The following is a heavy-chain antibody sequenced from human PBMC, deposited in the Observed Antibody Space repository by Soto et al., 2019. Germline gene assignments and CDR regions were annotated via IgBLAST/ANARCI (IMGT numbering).Heavy chain of an antibody. Sequence: LSLTCGVYNGSFSDYFWNWIRQPPGKGLEWIGEIKESGFATYNPSLKRRVTMSVDTANNQFSLKVTSVTAADTAVYYCARGKSSGPLYYFDTWGQGTLVTVSS. D-gene: IGHD6-19*01. CDR1: NGSFSDYF. V-gene: IGHV4-34*01. J-gene: IGHJ4*02. CDR3: ARGKSSGPLYYFDT. CDR2: IKESGFA.